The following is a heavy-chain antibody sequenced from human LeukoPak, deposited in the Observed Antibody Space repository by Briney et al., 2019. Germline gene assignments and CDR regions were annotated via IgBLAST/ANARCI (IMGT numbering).Heavy chain of an antibody. CDR1: GDSISSSSYY. D-gene: IGHD6-13*01. J-gene: IGHJ6*03. CDR2: TFYSGSS. Sequence: SETLSLTCTVSGDSISSSSYYWDWIRQPPGKGLEWIGSTFYSGSSYYNPSLKSRVTISVDTSKNQFSLKLSSVTAADTAVYYCAREYSSSWYYYYYMDVWGKGTTVTVSS. CDR3: AREYSSSWYYYYYMDV. V-gene: IGHV4-39*07.